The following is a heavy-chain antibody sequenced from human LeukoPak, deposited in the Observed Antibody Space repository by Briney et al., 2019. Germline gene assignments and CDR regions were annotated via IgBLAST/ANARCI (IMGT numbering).Heavy chain of an antibody. CDR1: GYTFTSYW. J-gene: IGHJ5*02. V-gene: IGHV5-51*01. CDR3: ARRYYGSGSYCNWFDP. Sequence: GESLKISCKGSGYTFTSYWIAWVRQMPEKGLEWMGIIYPGDSDTRYSPSFRGQVTISADKSNNTAYLQWSSLKASDTAMYYCARRYYGSGSYCNWFDPWGQGTLVTVSS. D-gene: IGHD3-10*01. CDR2: IYPGDSDT.